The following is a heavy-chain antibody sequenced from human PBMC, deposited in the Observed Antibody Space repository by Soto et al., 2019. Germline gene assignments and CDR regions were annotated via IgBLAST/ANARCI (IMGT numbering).Heavy chain of an antibody. D-gene: IGHD6-13*01. CDR3: AREGIAAAGSFNWFDP. CDR1: GGSISSGGYY. J-gene: IGHJ5*02. V-gene: IGHV4-31*03. Sequence: SETLSLTCTVSGGSISSGGYYWSWIRQHPGKGLEWIGYIYYSGSTYYNPSLKSRVTISVDTSKNQFSLKLSFVTAADTAVYYCAREGIAAAGSFNWFDPWGQGTLVTVSS. CDR2: IYYSGST.